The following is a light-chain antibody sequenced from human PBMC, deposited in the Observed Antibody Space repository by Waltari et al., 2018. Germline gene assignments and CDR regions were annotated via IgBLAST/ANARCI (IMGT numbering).Light chain of an antibody. CDR2: DVT. CDR3: SSYTSSSTLVV. Sequence: QSALTQPASVSGSPGQSITISCTGTSRYVGGYNYLPWYQQHPGKAPKLMIYDVTNRPSGVSNRFSGSKSGNTASLTISGLQAEDEAHYYCSSYTSSSTLVVFGGGTKLTVL. CDR1: SRYVGGYNY. J-gene: IGLJ2*01. V-gene: IGLV2-14*03.